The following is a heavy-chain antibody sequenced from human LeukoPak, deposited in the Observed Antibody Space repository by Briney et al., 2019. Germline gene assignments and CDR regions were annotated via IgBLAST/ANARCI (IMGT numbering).Heavy chain of an antibody. V-gene: IGHV1-58*01. CDR3: ASDPPYTSSSAW. D-gene: IGHD2-2*01. Sequence: SVTVSCKASGFTFTSTAVQWVRQARGQRLEWIGWILVGSGNTNYAQMFQERVTLTWDVSTSTAYMVLSSLRSEDTAIYYCASDPPYTSSSAWWGQGTLVTVSS. J-gene: IGHJ4*02. CDR2: ILVGSGNT. CDR1: GFTFTSTA.